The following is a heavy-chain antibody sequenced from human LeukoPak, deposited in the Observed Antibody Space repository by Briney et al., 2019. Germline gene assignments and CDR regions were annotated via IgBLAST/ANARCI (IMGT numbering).Heavy chain of an antibody. D-gene: IGHD2-2*01. CDR2: ISSTSKYI. Sequence: GGSLRLSCAASGFTFGSFSMNWVRQAPGKGLEWVSSISSTSKYIYYADSVKGRFTISRDNAKNSVYLQMNSLRAEDTAVYYCARDRCSSTSCYAFDYWGQGTLVTVSS. V-gene: IGHV3-21*01. CDR3: ARDRCSSTSCYAFDY. CDR1: GFTFGSFS. J-gene: IGHJ4*02.